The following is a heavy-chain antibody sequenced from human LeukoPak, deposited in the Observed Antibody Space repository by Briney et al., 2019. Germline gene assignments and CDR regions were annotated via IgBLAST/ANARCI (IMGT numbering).Heavy chain of an antibody. J-gene: IGHJ6*02. CDR1: GGSFSGYY. Sequence: PSETLSLTCAVYGGSFSGYYWSWIRQPPGQGLEWIGEINHSGSTNYNPSLKSRVTISVDTSKNQFSLKLSSVTAADTAVYYCASAHYYGSGSSAYYGMDVWGQGTTVTVSS. CDR2: INHSGST. D-gene: IGHD3-10*01. CDR3: ASAHYYGSGSSAYYGMDV. V-gene: IGHV4-34*01.